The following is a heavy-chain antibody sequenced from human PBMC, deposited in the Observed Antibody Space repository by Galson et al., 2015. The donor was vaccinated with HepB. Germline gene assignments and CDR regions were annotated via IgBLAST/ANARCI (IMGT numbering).Heavy chain of an antibody. CDR2: IYGGGST. V-gene: IGHV3-66*02. J-gene: IGHJ4*02. CDR3: ARGTPYNFDTSGYFPLYYLDY. D-gene: IGHD3-22*01. Sequence: QAPGKGLEWVSVIYGGGSTYYADSVKGRFSISRDNSKNTLSLQMSSLRAEDTAVYYCARGTPYNFDTSGYFPLYYLDYWGQGTLVTVSS.